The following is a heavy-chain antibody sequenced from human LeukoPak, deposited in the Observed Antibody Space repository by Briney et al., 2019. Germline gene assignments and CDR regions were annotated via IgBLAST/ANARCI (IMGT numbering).Heavy chain of an antibody. CDR3: AKDHVESTYCTNGVCSSVDY. J-gene: IGHJ4*02. CDR2: ISYSDDTI. Sequence: GGSLRLSCAASGFTFSSYELNWVRQAPGKGLEWVSYISYSDDTIYYADSVKGRFTISRDNAKNSLYLQMNSLRAEDTAVYYCAKDHVESTYCTNGVCSSVDYWGQGTLVTVSS. CDR1: GFTFSSYE. D-gene: IGHD2-8*01. V-gene: IGHV3-48*03.